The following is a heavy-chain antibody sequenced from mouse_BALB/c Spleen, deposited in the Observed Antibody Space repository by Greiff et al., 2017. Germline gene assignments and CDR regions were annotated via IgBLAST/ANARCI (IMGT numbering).Heavy chain of an antibody. CDR1: GFTFNTYA. Sequence: EVKLVESGGGLVQPKGSLKLSCAASGFTFNTYAMNWVRQAPGKGLEWVARIRSKSNNYATYYADSVKDRFTISRDDSQSMLYLQMNNLKTEDTAMYYCVRRWLLRDAWFAYWGQGTLVTVSA. D-gene: IGHD2-3*01. CDR3: VRRWLLRDAWFAY. V-gene: IGHV10-1*02. CDR2: IRSKSNNYAT. J-gene: IGHJ3*01.